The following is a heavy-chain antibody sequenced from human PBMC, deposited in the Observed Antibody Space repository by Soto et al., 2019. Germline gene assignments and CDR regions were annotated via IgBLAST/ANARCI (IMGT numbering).Heavy chain of an antibody. J-gene: IGHJ4*02. CDR2: ISGSGGST. D-gene: IGHD6-19*01. CDR3: AVAGLDY. V-gene: IGHV3-23*01. Sequence: GGSLRLCCAAYGFTFSSYSMSWVRQDPGKGLEWVSGISGSGGSTYYADSVKGRFIISRDNSKNTLDLQMNSLRAEDTAVYYCAVAGLDYWGQGTLVTVSS. CDR1: GFTFSSYS.